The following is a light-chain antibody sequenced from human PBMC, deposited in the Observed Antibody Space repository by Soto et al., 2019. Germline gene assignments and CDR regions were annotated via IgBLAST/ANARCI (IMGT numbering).Light chain of an antibody. CDR3: QQYKNWPYT. Sequence: EIVMAQSPATLSVSPGGIATLSCRASQSVSVMLAWYQQKRGQSPRLLIYGASTRAPGISARFSGSGSGREFTLTISSLQSDDCAVYYCQQYKNWPYTFGHGTTLQIK. J-gene: IGKJ2*01. CDR1: QSVSVM. V-gene: IGKV3-15*01. CDR2: GAS.